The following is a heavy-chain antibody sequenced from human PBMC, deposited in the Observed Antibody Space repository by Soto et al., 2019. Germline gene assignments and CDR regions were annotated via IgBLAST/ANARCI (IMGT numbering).Heavy chain of an antibody. Sequence: QVQLQESGPGLVKPSGTLSLTCAVSGGSISSSNWWSWVRQPPGKGREWIGEIYHSGSTNYNPSLKSRVTISVDKSKTQFSLKLSSVTAADTAVYYCARGPPKYYYDSSGYYIFDYWGQGTLVTVSS. CDR2: IYHSGST. D-gene: IGHD3-22*01. V-gene: IGHV4-4*02. CDR1: GGSISSSNW. J-gene: IGHJ4*02. CDR3: ARGPPKYYYDSSGYYIFDY.